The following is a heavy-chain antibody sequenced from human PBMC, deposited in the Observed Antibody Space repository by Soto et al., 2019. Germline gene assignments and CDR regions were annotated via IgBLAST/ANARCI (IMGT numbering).Heavy chain of an antibody. J-gene: IGHJ4*02. V-gene: IGHV4-34*01. Sequence: CAVYGGSFSGYYWSWIRQPPGKGLEWIGEINHSGSTNYNPSLKSRVTISVDTSKNQFSLKLSSVTAADTAVYYCARLLLWFGKGYFDYWGQGTLVTVSS. CDR2: INHSGST. D-gene: IGHD3-10*01. CDR1: GGSFSGYY. CDR3: ARLLLWFGKGYFDY.